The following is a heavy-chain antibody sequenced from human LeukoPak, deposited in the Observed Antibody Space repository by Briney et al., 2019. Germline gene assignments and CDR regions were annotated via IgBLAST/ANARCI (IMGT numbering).Heavy chain of an antibody. CDR2: ISSSSSHI. CDR1: GFTFSSYS. CDR3: ARNLRYFDWLLRTNAFDF. Sequence: GGSLRLSCAASGFTFSSYSMNWVRQAPGKGLEWVSSISSSSSHIYYADSVKGRFTISRDNAKNSLYLQMNSLRAEDTAVYSCARNLRYFDWLLRTNAFDFWGQGTMVTVPS. V-gene: IGHV3-21*01. D-gene: IGHD3-9*01. J-gene: IGHJ3*01.